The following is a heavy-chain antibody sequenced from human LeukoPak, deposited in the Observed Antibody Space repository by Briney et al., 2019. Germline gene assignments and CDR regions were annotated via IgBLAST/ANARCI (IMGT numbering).Heavy chain of an antibody. Sequence: SETLSLTCAVYSESFTGYYWSWIRQPPGRGLEWIGEINHSGSTNYNPSLKSRVTMSVDTSKNQFSLKLSSVTAADTAVYYCARGCSTSGPPSEDAFDIGGKGTMVTVSS. CDR3: ARGCSTSGPPSEDAFDI. V-gene: IGHV4-34*01. CDR2: INHSGST. D-gene: IGHD2-2*01. CDR1: SESFTGYY. J-gene: IGHJ3*02.